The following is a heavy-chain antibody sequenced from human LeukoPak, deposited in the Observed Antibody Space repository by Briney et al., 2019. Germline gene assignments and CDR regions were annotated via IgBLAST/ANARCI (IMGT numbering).Heavy chain of an antibody. V-gene: IGHV1-18*01. Sequence: GASVKVSCKASGYTFTSYGISWVRQAPGQGLEWMRWTSAYNGNTNYAQKLQGRVTMTTDTSTSTAYMELRSLRSDDTAVYYCARGPPVYGGSCYGYWGQGTLVTVSS. D-gene: IGHD2-15*01. CDR3: ARGPPVYGGSCYGY. CDR1: GYTFTSYG. J-gene: IGHJ4*02. CDR2: TSAYNGNT.